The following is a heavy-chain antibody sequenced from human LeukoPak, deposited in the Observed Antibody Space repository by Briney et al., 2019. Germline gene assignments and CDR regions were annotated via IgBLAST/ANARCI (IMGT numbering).Heavy chain of an antibody. D-gene: IGHD3-10*01. Sequence: ASVKVSCKASGGTFSSYAISWVRQAPGQGLEWMGIINPSGGSTSYAQKFQGRVTMTRDTSTSTVYMELSSLRSEDTAVYYCARTSEDYYGSGSYLDYFDYWGQGTLVTVSS. V-gene: IGHV1-46*01. J-gene: IGHJ4*02. CDR1: GGTFSSYA. CDR3: ARTSEDYYGSGSYLDYFDY. CDR2: INPSGGST.